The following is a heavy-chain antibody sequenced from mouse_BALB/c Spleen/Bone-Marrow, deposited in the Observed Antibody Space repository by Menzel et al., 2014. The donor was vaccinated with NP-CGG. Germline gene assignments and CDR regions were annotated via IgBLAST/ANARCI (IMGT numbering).Heavy chain of an antibody. Sequence: EVKLQESGPGLVKPSQSLSLTCSVTGYSIXSGYYWNWIRQFPGNKLEWMGYISYDGSNNYNPSLKNRISITRDTSKNQFFLKLNSVTTEDTATYYCARVYYHGSSYYFDYWGQGTTLTVSS. D-gene: IGHD1-1*01. CDR2: ISYDGSN. J-gene: IGHJ2*01. CDR1: GYSIXSGYY. CDR3: ARVYYHGSSYYFDY. V-gene: IGHV3-6*01.